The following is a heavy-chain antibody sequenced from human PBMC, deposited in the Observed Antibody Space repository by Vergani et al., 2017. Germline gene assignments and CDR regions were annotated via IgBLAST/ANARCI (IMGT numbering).Heavy chain of an antibody. CDR2: IWYDGRNK. Sequence: QVQLMESGGGVVQPGRSLRLSCAASGFTFSSYGMHWVRQAPGKGLEWVTFIWYDGRNKYYADSVKGRFIISRDNSKNTLYLQMSSLRGEDTAVYYCARGARFLEWLFPGDLWGQGTLVTVSS. D-gene: IGHD3-3*01. CDR3: ARGARFLEWLFPGDL. V-gene: IGHV3-33*01. CDR1: GFTFSSYG. J-gene: IGHJ5*02.